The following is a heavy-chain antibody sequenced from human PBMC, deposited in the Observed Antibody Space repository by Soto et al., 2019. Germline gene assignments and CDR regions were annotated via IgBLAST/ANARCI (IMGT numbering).Heavy chain of an antibody. CDR3: AISPNNWNDSFDY. CDR1: GYSFASQW. J-gene: IGHJ4*02. V-gene: IGHV5-51*01. CDR2: IYPADSDT. Sequence: LKISCKGSGYSFASQWIGWVRQMPGKGLEWMGNIYPADSDTRYSPSFQGQVTISVDKSISTAYLQWTSLKASDTAMYYCAISPNNWNDSFDYWGQGTLVTVSS. D-gene: IGHD1-1*01.